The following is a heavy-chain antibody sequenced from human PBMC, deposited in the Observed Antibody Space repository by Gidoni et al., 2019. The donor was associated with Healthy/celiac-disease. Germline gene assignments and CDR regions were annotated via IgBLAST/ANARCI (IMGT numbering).Heavy chain of an antibody. J-gene: IGHJ4*02. CDR3: ARNEPRWLALDY. Sequence: QVQLVQSGAAVTKPGASVKVSCKASGYPFTGYNMHWVRQAPGKGLECMGWINPNSGGTNDAQTFQGRVTMTRDTSISTAYMELSRLRSDDTAVYYCARNEPRWLALDYWGQGTLVTVSS. D-gene: IGHD6-19*01. CDR1: GYPFTGYN. CDR2: INPNSGGT. V-gene: IGHV1-2*02.